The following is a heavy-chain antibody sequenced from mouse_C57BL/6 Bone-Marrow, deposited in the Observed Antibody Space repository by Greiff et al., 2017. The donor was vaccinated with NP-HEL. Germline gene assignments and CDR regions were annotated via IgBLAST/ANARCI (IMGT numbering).Heavy chain of an antibody. D-gene: IGHD1-1*01. CDR1: GFTFSDYY. Sequence: EVKLVESGGGLVQPGGSLKLSCAASGFTFSDYYMYWVRQTPEKRLEWVAYISNGGGSTYYPDTVKGRFTISRDNAKNTLYLQMSRLKSEDTAMYYCARHAHYYGSSSWFAYWGQGTLVTVSA. CDR3: ARHAHYYGSSSWFAY. CDR2: ISNGGGST. J-gene: IGHJ3*01. V-gene: IGHV5-12*01.